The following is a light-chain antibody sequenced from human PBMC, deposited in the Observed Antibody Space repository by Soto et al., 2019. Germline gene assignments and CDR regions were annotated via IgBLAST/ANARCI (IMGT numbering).Light chain of an antibody. Sequence: ETVFTHSPGSLSFSVADRAALSCRASQTVSNNYLAWYQQKPGQAPRLLIYGTSNRATGIPDRFSGSGSGTDFTLTISRLEPEDFVIYYCQQYGSSPWTFGQGTKVDIK. CDR3: QQYGSSPWT. V-gene: IGKV3-20*01. CDR2: GTS. J-gene: IGKJ1*01. CDR1: QTVSNNY.